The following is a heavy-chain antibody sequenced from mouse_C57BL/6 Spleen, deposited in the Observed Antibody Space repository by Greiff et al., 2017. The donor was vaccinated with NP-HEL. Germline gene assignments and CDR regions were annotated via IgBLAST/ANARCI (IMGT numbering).Heavy chain of an antibody. CDR2: ISDGGSYT. Sequence: EVQLVESGGGLVKPGGSLKLSCAASGFTFSSYAMSWVRQTPEKRLEWVATISDGGSYTYYPDNVKGRFTISRDNAKNNLYLQMSHLKSEDTAMYYCASNYYGSSWVYFDYWGQGTTLTVSS. CDR3: ASNYYGSSWVYFDY. D-gene: IGHD1-1*01. CDR1: GFTFSSYA. J-gene: IGHJ2*01. V-gene: IGHV5-4*01.